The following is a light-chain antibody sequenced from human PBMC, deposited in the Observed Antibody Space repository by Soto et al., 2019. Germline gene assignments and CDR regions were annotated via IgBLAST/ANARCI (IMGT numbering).Light chain of an antibody. Sequence: QSVLTQPPSASVSPGQSVTMSCAGTSSDVGFYNYVSWFQQHPGKAPKLIIYEVNKRPSGVPDRFSGSKSGNTASLTVSGLQAEDEADYYCSSYAGINNLIFGGGTKVTVL. CDR3: SSYAGINNLI. V-gene: IGLV2-8*01. J-gene: IGLJ2*01. CDR1: SSDVGFYNY. CDR2: EVN.